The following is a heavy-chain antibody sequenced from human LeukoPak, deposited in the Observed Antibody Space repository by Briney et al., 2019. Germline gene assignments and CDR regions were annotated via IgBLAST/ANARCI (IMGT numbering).Heavy chain of an antibody. CDR2: ISGSGGST. D-gene: IGHD2-21*02. CDR1: GFTFSSYG. V-gene: IGHV3-23*01. J-gene: IGHJ6*03. Sequence: PGGSLRLSCAASGFTFSSYGMSWVRRAPGKGLEWVSAISGSGGSTYYADSVKGRFTISRDNSKNTLYLQMNSLRAEDTAVYYCAKEYCGGDCYFYYYYYMDVWGKGTTVTVSS. CDR3: AKEYCGGDCYFYYYYYMDV.